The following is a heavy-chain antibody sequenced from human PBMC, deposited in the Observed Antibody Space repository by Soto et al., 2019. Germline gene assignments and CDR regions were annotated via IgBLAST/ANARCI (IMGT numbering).Heavy chain of an antibody. J-gene: IGHJ6*03. Sequence: QVQLQQWGAGLLKPSETLSLTCAVYGGSFSGYYWSWIRQPPGKGLEWIGEINHSGSTNYNPSLKSRVTISVVTSTNQFSLKLSSVTAADTAVYYCARSLLGGTGSGSMDDWGKGTTVTVSS. D-gene: IGHD3-10*01. CDR3: ARSLLGGTGSGSMDD. V-gene: IGHV4-34*01. CDR2: INHSGST. CDR1: GGSFSGYY.